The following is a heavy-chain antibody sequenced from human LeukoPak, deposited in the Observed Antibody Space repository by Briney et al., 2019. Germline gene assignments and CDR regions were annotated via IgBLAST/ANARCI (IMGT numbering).Heavy chain of an antibody. CDR1: GDRFTSYW. CDR2: IFPGDSDT. J-gene: IGHJ5*02. Sequence: RGESLNISCKGYGDRFTSYWVAWVRQMPGKGLEWMGIIFPGDSDTRYSPSIQGQVTISVDRSISTAYLQWSSLKASDTAIYYCARRPLHSQNWLAPWGQGTLVTVSS. CDR3: ARRPLHSQNWLAP. V-gene: IGHV5-51*01.